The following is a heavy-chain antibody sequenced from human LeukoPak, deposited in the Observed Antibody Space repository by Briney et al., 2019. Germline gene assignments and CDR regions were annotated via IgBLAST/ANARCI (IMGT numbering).Heavy chain of an antibody. V-gene: IGHV3-23*01. J-gene: IGHJ3*02. CDR2: ISGSGGGT. Sequence: GGSLRLSCAASGFTFSSYAMSWVRQAPGKGLEWVSAISGSGGGTYYADSVKGRFTISRDNSKNTLYLQMNSLRAEDTAVYYCAKGRGELEDHDAFDIWGQGTMVTVSS. CDR3: AKGRGELEDHDAFDI. CDR1: GFTFSSYA. D-gene: IGHD3-10*01.